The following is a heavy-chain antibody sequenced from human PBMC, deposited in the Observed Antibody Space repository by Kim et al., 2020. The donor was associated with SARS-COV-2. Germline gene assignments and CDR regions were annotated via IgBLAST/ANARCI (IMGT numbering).Heavy chain of an antibody. Sequence: SVKVSCKASGGTFSSYAISWVRQAPGQGLEWMGGIIPIFGTANYAQKFQGRVTITADESTSTAYMELSSLRSEDTAVYYCARTFWGGSGHTPHYYYGMDVWGQGTTVTVSS. J-gene: IGHJ6*02. D-gene: IGHD3-16*01. CDR3: ARTFWGGSGHTPHYYYGMDV. V-gene: IGHV1-69*13. CDR1: GGTFSSYA. CDR2: IIPIFGTA.